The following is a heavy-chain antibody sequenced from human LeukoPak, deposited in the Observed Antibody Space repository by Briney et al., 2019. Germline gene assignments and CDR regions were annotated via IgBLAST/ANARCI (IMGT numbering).Heavy chain of an antibody. CDR2: IKQDGSEK. V-gene: IGHV3-7*01. CDR3: ARVMGALFFDY. CDR1: GFTFSSYW. J-gene: IGHJ4*02. Sequence: EGSLRLSCAASGFTFSSYWMSWVRQAPGKGLEWVANIKQDGSEKYYVDSVKGRFTISRDNAKNSLYLQMNSLRAEDTAVYYCARVMGALFFDYWGQGTLVTVSS.